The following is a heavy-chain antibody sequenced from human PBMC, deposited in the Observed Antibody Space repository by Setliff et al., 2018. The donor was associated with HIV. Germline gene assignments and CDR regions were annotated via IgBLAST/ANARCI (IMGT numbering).Heavy chain of an antibody. V-gene: IGHV1-69*13. Sequence: SVKVSCKASGGTFSSFSISWMRQAPGQGLEWVGGIIPVFGTANYAQNFQGRVTITADESTSTAYMELSSLRSEDTAVYYCARGRGPSRFDYWGQGTLVTVSS. J-gene: IGHJ4*01. CDR2: IIPVFGTA. CDR1: GGTFSSFS. CDR3: ARGRGPSRFDY.